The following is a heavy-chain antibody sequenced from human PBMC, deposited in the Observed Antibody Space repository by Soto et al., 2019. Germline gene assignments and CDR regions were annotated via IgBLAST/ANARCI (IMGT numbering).Heavy chain of an antibody. Sequence: TSETLSLTCTVSGGSISGHYWTWIRQPPGKELEWIGYIFYSGVTNYNPSLKSRVTLSVDTSKNQFSLNLRSVTAEDTALYYCARVGSSGWSPDYWGRGTLVTVSS. CDR1: GGSISGHY. CDR2: IFYSGVT. J-gene: IGHJ4*02. CDR3: ARVGSSGWSPDY. D-gene: IGHD6-19*01. V-gene: IGHV4-59*11.